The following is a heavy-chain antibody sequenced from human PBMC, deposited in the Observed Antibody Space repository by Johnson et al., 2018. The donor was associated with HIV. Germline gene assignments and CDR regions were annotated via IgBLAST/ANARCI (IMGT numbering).Heavy chain of an antibody. D-gene: IGHD2-8*02. CDR3: ARAKLGGVFDL. Sequence: VQVVESGGGVVQPGRSLRLSCAASGFTFSSYAMHWVRQAPGKGLEWVSYISNSGETVFYADSVKGRFTVSRDNTKNSLFLQIDTLRAEDTAVYYCARAKLGGVFDLWGQGTMVTVSS. V-gene: IGHV3-48*04. J-gene: IGHJ3*01. CDR2: ISNSGETV. CDR1: GFTFSSYA.